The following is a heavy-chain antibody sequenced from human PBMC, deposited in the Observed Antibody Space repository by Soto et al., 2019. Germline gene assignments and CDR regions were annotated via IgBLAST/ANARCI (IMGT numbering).Heavy chain of an antibody. CDR2: IYHSGST. J-gene: IGHJ4*02. D-gene: IGHD1-26*01. Sequence: PSETLSLTCAVSGGSISSSNWWSWVRQPPGKGLEWIGEIYHSGSTNYNPSLKSRVTISVDKSKNQFSLKLSSVTAADTAVYYCASGKIVGATTVDYWGQGTLVTVSS. CDR3: ASGKIVGATTVDY. CDR1: GGSISSSNW. V-gene: IGHV4-4*02.